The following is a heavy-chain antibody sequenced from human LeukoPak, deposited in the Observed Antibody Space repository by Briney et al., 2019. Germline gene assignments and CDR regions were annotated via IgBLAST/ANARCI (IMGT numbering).Heavy chain of an antibody. Sequence: GGSLRLFCAASGHTFSSYSMNWVRQAPGKGLELDSYISSSSTTIYYADSVKSRFTIFRDNAKNSLYLQMNSLRDEDTAVYYCARVMYSGSYYSVDYWGQGTLVTVSS. D-gene: IGHD1-26*01. V-gene: IGHV3-48*02. CDR2: ISSSSTTI. CDR3: ARVMYSGSYYSVDY. CDR1: GHTFSSYS. J-gene: IGHJ4*02.